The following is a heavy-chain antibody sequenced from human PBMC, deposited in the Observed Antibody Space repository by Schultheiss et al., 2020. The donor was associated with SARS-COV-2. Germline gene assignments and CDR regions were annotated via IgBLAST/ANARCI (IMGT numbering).Heavy chain of an antibody. CDR1: GGSFSDYF. CDR2: INHDQGT. J-gene: IGHJ4*02. V-gene: IGHV4-34*10. D-gene: IGHD5-24*01. CDR3: ARGGERWLQFEGNFDY. Sequence: SETLSLTCAVYGGSFSDYFWTWIRQPPGKGLEWVAEINHDQGTNYNASLRSRITISDDTSKNQFSLKLSSVTAADTAVYYCARGGERWLQFEGNFDYWGQGTLVTVSS.